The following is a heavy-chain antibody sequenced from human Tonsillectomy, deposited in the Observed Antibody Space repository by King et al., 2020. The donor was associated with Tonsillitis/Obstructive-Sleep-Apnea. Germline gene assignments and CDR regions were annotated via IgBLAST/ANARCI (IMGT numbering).Heavy chain of an antibody. CDR1: GGSITSSSYY. D-gene: IGHD5-18*01. Sequence: QLQESGPGLVKPSETLSLTCTVSGGSITSSSYYWGWIRQPPGKGLEWIGSIYYSGSTYYNPSLKSRVTISVTTSKNQFCLKLSSVTAADTALYYCAGDGRGYNYGLGDYWGQGPLVTVSS. CDR3: AGDGRGYNYGLGDY. J-gene: IGHJ4*02. CDR2: IYYSGST. V-gene: IGHV4-39*01.